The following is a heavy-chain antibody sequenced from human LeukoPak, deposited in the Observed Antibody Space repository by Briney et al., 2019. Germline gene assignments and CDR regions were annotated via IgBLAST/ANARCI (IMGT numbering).Heavy chain of an antibody. D-gene: IGHD3-10*01. V-gene: IGHV5-51*01. CDR1: GYSFTSYW. CDR2: IYPGDSDT. CDR3: AGLAGSGSYYSQNWFDP. J-gene: IGHJ5*02. Sequence: GESLKISCKGSGYSFTSYWIGWVRQMPGKGLEWMGIIYPGDSDTRYSPSFQGQVTISADKSISTAYLQWSSLKASDTAMYYCAGLAGSGSYYSQNWFDPWGQGTLVTVSS.